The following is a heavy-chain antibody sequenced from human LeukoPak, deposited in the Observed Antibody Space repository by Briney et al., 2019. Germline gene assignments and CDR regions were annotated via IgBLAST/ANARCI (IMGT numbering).Heavy chain of an antibody. J-gene: IGHJ5*02. Sequence: GGSLRLSCTPSGFTFSTYAMNWVRQAPGKGLEWVGGITGNAGFIGYADSVKGRFIISRDNTNNRLFLQMRSLRGEDTAVYYCAKDKVPDGEWGIDRWGQGTLVTVSS. D-gene: IGHD3-16*01. CDR3: AKDKVPDGEWGIDR. CDR2: ITGNAGFI. V-gene: IGHV3-23*01. CDR1: GFTFSTYA.